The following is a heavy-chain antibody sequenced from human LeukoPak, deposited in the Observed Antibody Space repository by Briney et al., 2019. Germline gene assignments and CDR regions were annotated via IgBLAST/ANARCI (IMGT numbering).Heavy chain of an antibody. CDR2: ISWNSGSI. V-gene: IGHV3-9*01. J-gene: IGHJ4*02. CDR3: AKALVGEQYYFDY. CDR1: GFTFDDHA. D-gene: IGHD3-16*01. Sequence: GGSLRLSCAASGFTFDDHAMHWVRQAPGKGLEWVSGISWNSGSIGYADSVKGRFTISRDNAKNSLYLQMNSLRAEDTALYYCAKALVGEQYYFDYWGQGTLVTVSS.